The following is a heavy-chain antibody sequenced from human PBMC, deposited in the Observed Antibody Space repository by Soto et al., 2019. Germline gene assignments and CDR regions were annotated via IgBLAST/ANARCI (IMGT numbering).Heavy chain of an antibody. V-gene: IGHV3-30*18. CDR3: AKADSYCSGGSCYGTFDY. CDR1: GFTFSSYG. D-gene: IGHD2-15*01. Sequence: QVQLVESGGGVVQPGRSLRLSCAASGFTFSSYGMHWVRQAPGKGMEWVAVISDDGSNKYYADSGKGRFTISRDNSKNTLYLQMNSLRAADTAVYYCAKADSYCSGGSCYGTFDYWGQGTLVTVSS. CDR2: ISDDGSNK. J-gene: IGHJ4*02.